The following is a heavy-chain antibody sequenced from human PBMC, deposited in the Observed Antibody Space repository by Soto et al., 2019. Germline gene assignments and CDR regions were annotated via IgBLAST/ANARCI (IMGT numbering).Heavy chain of an antibody. D-gene: IGHD3-3*01. V-gene: IGHV4-59*01. Sequence: SETLSLTCTVSGGSISSYYWSWIRQPPGKGLEWIGYIYYSGSTNYNPSLKSRVTISVDTSKNQFSLKLSSVTAADTAVYYCARVSLGEANFWSGYYYYMDVWGKGTTVTVSS. J-gene: IGHJ6*03. CDR1: GGSISSYY. CDR2: IYYSGST. CDR3: ARVSLGEANFWSGYYYYMDV.